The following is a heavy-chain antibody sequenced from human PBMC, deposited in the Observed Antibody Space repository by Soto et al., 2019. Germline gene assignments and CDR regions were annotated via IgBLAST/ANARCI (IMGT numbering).Heavy chain of an antibody. CDR2: IIPIFGTA. CDR1: GGTFSSYA. J-gene: IGHJ3*02. Sequence: QVQLVQSGAEVKKPGSSVKVSCKASGGTFSSYAISWVRQAPGQGLEWMGGIIPIFGTANYAQKFQGRVTITADESTSTAYVELSSLRSEDTAVYYCARAEMAQQLTKWAFDIWGQGTMVTVSS. CDR3: ARAEMAQQLTKWAFDI. V-gene: IGHV1-69*01. D-gene: IGHD1-1*01.